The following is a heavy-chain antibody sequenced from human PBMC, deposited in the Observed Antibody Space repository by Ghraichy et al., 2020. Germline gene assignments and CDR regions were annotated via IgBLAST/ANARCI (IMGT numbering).Heavy chain of an antibody. V-gene: IGHV3-33*01. D-gene: IGHD2-2*01. CDR1: GFTFSSYG. J-gene: IGHJ4*02. Sequence: GGSLRLSCAASGFTFSSYGMHWVRQAPGKGLEWVAVIWYDGSNKYYADSVKGRFTISRDNSKNTLYLQMNSLRAEDTAVYYCARAYGVPAAIQGPRFDYWGQGTLVTVSS. CDR2: IWYDGSNK. CDR3: ARAYGVPAAIQGPRFDY.